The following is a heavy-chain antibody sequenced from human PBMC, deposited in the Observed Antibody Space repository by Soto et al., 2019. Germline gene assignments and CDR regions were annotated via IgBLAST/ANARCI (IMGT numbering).Heavy chain of an antibody. V-gene: IGHV3-30-3*01. D-gene: IGHD3-22*01. Sequence: QEQLVESGGGVAQPGTSLRLSCAASGFTFSDYAFHWVRQAPVKGLEWVAPLSYDGSNNYYADSVKGRVSVSRDNSRNTLNMQLNSLSPEDTAMYYCARETTRDDSSGSYLDIWGQRTMVTVSS. CDR2: LSYDGSNN. CDR3: ARETTRDDSSGSYLDI. CDR1: GFTFSDYA. J-gene: IGHJ3*02.